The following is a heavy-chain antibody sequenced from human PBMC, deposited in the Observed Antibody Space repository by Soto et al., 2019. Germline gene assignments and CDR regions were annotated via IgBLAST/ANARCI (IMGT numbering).Heavy chain of an antibody. CDR1: GYSFTNHG. CDR2: ISAYNGNT. V-gene: IGHV1-18*04. J-gene: IGHJ5*02. Sequence: ASVKVSCKASGYSFTNHGISWVRQAPGQGLEWMGWISAYNGNTNYAQKFQDRGIMTTDRFTSTVYMELSSLRSEDTAVYYCATEGYSSSWYQGYNWFDPWGQGTLVTVSS. CDR3: ATEGYSSSWYQGYNWFDP. D-gene: IGHD6-13*01.